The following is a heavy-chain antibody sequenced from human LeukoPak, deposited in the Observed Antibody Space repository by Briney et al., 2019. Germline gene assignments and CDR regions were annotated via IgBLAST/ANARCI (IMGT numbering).Heavy chain of an antibody. CDR1: GFTFSSYG. CDR2: IGTAGDT. CDR3: ARGVRRPGSGSYSIRYFDY. J-gene: IGHJ4*02. Sequence: GGSLRLSCAASGFTFSSYGMHWVRHVTGEGLEWVSSIGTAGDTYFPGSVKGRFTISRENAKNSLYLQMNSLRAGDTAVYYCARGVRRPGSGSYSIRYFDYWGQGTLVTVSS. V-gene: IGHV3-13*01. D-gene: IGHD3-10*01.